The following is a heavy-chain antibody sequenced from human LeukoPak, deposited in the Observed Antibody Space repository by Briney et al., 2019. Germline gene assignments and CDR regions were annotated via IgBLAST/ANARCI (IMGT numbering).Heavy chain of an antibody. J-gene: IGHJ4*02. CDR3: ARREGELRYFDWLTPRD. D-gene: IGHD3-9*01. CDR1: GGSFSGYY. Sequence: SETLSLTCAVYGGSFSGYYWSWIRQPPGKGLEWIGEINHSGSTNYNPSLKSRVTISVDTSKNQFSLNLTSVTAADTAVYYCARREGELRYFDWLTPRDWGQGTPVTVSS. V-gene: IGHV4-34*01. CDR2: INHSGST.